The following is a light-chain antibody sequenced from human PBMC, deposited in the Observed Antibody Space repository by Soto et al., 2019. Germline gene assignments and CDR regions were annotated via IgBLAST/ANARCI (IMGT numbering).Light chain of an antibody. Sequence: DIQMTQSPSSLSASVGDRVTMICRASQSISNYLNWYQQKPGKATKLLISAASSLQSGVTSRFSGSGSGTDFTLTISNLQPEDVAIYYCQQSYSSPLTFGGGTKVDIK. J-gene: IGKJ4*01. CDR1: QSISNY. V-gene: IGKV1-39*01. CDR3: QQSYSSPLT. CDR2: AAS.